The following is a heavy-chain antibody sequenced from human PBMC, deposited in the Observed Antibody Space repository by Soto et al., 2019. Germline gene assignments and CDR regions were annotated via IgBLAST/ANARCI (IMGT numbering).Heavy chain of an antibody. CDR1: GFTFSSYA. V-gene: IGHV3-23*01. CDR2: ISGSGGST. D-gene: IGHD6-6*01. Sequence: EVQLLESGGGLVQPGGSLRLSCAASGFTFSSYAMSWVRQAPGKGLEWVSAISGSGGSTYYADSVKGRFTISRDNSKNTLYLQMNSLRAEDTAVYYCAKGLYKYSSSPEITDYWGQGTLVTVSS. CDR3: AKGLYKYSSSPEITDY. J-gene: IGHJ4*02.